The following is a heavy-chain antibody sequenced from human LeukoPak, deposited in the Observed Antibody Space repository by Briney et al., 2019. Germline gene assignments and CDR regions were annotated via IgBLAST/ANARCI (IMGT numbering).Heavy chain of an antibody. D-gene: IGHD2-2*01. J-gene: IGHJ4*02. CDR2: INHSGST. V-gene: IGHV4-34*01. CDR3: ARSIRDPRVVVPAAMDY. CDR1: GGSFSGYY. Sequence: SETLSLTCAVYGGSFSGYYWSWIRQPPGKGLEWIGEINHSGSTNYNPSLKSRVTISVDTSKNQFSLKLSSVTAADTAVYYCARSIRDPRVVVPAAMDYWGQGTLVTVSS.